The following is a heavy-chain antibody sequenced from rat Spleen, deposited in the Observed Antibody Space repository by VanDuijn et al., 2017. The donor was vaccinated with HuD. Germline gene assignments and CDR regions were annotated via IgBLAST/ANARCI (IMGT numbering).Heavy chain of an antibody. CDR3: IRERYGNPASYYFDY. CDR1: GFSLISNT. V-gene: IGHV2-13*01. Sequence: QVQLKESGPGLVQPSQTLSLTCTVSGFSLISNTVHWVRQPPGKGLEWMGGIWGNGNTNYNSALKSRLSISRDTSKSQVFLKMNSLQTEDTAIYFCIRERYGNPASYYFDYWGQGVMVTVSS. D-gene: IGHD1-7*01. J-gene: IGHJ2*01. CDR2: IWGNGNT.